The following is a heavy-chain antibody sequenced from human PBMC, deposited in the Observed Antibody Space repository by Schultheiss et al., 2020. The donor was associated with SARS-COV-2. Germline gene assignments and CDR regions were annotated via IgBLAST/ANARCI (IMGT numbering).Heavy chain of an antibody. D-gene: IGHD5-18*01. J-gene: IGHJ5*02. V-gene: IGHV3-33*08. CDR2: IWYDGSNK. CDR1: GFAFSDYS. Sequence: GGSLRLSCAASGFAFSDYSMNWVRQPPGKGLEWVAVIWYDGSNKYYADSVKGRFTISRDNSKNTLYLQMNSLRAEDTAVYYCARRIQLWYQLHREYNWFDPWGQGTLVTVSS. CDR3: ARRIQLWYQLHREYNWFDP.